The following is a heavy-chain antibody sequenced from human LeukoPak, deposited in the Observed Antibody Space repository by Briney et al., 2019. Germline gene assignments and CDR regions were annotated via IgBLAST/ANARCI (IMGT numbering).Heavy chain of an antibody. CDR3: AKDPLNTVMVSPTFDY. J-gene: IGHJ4*02. V-gene: IGHV3-23*01. CDR1: GFPFSSYA. CDR2: ISGSGDDT. Sequence: GGSLRLSCAVSGFPFSSYAMSWVRQAPGKGLEWVSGISGSGDDTYYAASVKGRFTVSRDTSKNTLYLQMNSLGAEDTAVYYCAKDPLNTVMVSPTFDYWGQGTPVTVSS. D-gene: IGHD5-18*01.